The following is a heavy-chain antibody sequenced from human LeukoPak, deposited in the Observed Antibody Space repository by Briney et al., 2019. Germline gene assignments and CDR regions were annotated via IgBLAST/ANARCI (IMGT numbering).Heavy chain of an antibody. CDR3: ARSVVRGVIWPSPFDC. V-gene: IGHV1-2*02. D-gene: IGHD3-10*01. J-gene: IGHJ4*02. CDR1: GYTFTGYY. Sequence: GASVKVSCKASGYTFTGYYMHWVRQAPGQGLEWMGWINPNSGGTNYAQKFQGRVTMTRDTSISTAYMELSRLRSDDTAVYYCARSVVRGVIWPSPFDCWGQGTLVTVSS. CDR2: INPNSGGT.